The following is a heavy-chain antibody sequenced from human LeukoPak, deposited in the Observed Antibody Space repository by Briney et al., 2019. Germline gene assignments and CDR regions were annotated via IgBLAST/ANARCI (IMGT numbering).Heavy chain of an antibody. CDR1: GYSFTSYW. CDR2: IYPGDSDT. J-gene: IGHJ4*02. Sequence: GESLKISCKGSGYSFTSYWIGCVRQMPGKGLEWMGIIYPGDSDTRYSSVLQRQVTISADMSISIAYLQWSSLNTSDTAMYYCARPKQWLDCFDYWGQGTLVTVSS. D-gene: IGHD6-19*01. CDR3: ARPKQWLDCFDY. V-gene: IGHV5-51*01.